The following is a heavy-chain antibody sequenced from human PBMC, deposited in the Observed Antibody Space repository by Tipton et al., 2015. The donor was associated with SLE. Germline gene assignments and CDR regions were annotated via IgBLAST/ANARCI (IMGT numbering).Heavy chain of an antibody. J-gene: IGHJ4*02. CDR3: ARGKYSGYDPLGY. CDR1: GFTFSNYA. V-gene: IGHV3-30*04. D-gene: IGHD5-12*01. CDR2: ISYDGSNK. Sequence: SLRLSCAASGFTFSNYAMHWVRQAPGKGLEWVAVISYDGSNKYYADSVKGRFTISRDNSENTLYLQMNSLRAEDTAVYYCARGKYSGYDPLGYWGQGTLVTVSS.